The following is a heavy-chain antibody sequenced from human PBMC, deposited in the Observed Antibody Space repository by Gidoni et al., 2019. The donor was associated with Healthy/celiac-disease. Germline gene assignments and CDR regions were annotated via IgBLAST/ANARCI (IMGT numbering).Heavy chain of an antibody. CDR3: ARGATDSSGWYIDL. D-gene: IGHD6-19*01. CDR2: IYSGGST. CDR1: GFTVSSNY. V-gene: IGHV3-53*01. Sequence: EVQLVESGGGLIQPGGSLRLSCAASGFTVSSNYMSWVSQAPGKGLEWVSVIYSGGSTYYADSVKGRFTISRDNSKNTLYLQMNSLRAEDTAVYYCARGATDSSGWYIDLWGRGTLVTVSS. J-gene: IGHJ2*01.